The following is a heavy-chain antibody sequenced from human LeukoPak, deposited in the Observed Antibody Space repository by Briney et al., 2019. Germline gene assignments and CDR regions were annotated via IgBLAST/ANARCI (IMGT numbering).Heavy chain of an antibody. J-gene: IGHJ4*02. CDR1: GGSISSGSYY. D-gene: IGHD3-3*01. V-gene: IGHV4-61*02. CDR2: IYASGSA. Sequence: SETLSLTCTVSGGSISSGSYYWSWIRQPAGKGLECIGRIYASGSANSNPSLKSRVTISVDTSKNQFPLTLSSVTAAPAAVYYCARDEPIFGVVIAFEYWGKGTLVTVS. CDR3: ARDEPIFGVVIAFEY.